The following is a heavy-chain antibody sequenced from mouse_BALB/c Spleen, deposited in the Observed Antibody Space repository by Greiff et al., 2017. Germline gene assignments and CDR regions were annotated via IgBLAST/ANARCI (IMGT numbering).Heavy chain of an antibody. CDR2: IYPGGGYT. D-gene: IGHD1-1*01. J-gene: IGHJ2*01. CDR1: GYTFTNYW. CDR3: ARRYGKNYFDY. V-gene: IGHV1-63*02. Sequence: QVQLQQSGAELVRPGTSVKISCKASGYTFTNYWLGWVKQRPGHGLEWIGDIYPGGGYTNYNEKFKGKATLTADTSSSTAYMQLSSLTSEDSAVYFCARRYGKNYFDYWGQGTTLTVSS.